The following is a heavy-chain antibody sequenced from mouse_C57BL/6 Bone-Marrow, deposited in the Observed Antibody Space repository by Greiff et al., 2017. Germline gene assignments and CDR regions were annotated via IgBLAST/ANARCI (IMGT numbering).Heavy chain of an antibody. CDR1: GYTFTSYW. Sequence: LVESGAELVKPGASVKMSCKASGYTFTSYWITWVKQRPGQGLEWIGDIYPGSGSTNYNEKFKSKATLTVDTSSSTAYMQLSSLTSEDSAVYYSARSPDDWGTGTTLTVSS. CDR2: IYPGSGST. J-gene: IGHJ2*01. CDR3: ARSPDD. V-gene: IGHV1-55*01.